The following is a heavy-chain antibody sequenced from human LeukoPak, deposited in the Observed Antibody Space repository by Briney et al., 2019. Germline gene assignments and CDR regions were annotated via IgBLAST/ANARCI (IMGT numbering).Heavy chain of an antibody. CDR2: ISGSGGST. V-gene: IGHV3-23*01. CDR1: GFTFSSYG. J-gene: IGHJ6*02. Sequence: PGGSLRLSCAPSGFTFSSYGMSWVRQAPGKGLEWVSAISGSGGSTYYADSVKGRFTISRDNSKNTLYLQMNSLRAEDTAVYYCAGSRRDNYYYYYGMDVWGRGPTVTVSS. CDR3: AGSRRDNYYYYYGMDV. D-gene: IGHD5-24*01.